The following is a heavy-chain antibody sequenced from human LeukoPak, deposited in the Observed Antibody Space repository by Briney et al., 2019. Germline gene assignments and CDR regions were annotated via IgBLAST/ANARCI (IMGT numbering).Heavy chain of an antibody. Sequence: SETLSLTCTVSGGSISSYYWSWIRQPPGKGLEWIGYIYYSGSTNYNPSLKSRVTISVDTSKNQFSLKLSSVTAADTAVYYCARDGGDDILTGYFGWFDPWGQGTLVTVSS. CDR1: GGSISSYY. D-gene: IGHD3-9*01. V-gene: IGHV4-59*01. CDR3: ARDGGDDILTGYFGWFDP. CDR2: IYYSGST. J-gene: IGHJ5*02.